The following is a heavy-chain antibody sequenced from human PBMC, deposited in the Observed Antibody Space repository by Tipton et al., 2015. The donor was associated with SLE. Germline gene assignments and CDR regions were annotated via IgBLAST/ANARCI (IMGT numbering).Heavy chain of an antibody. J-gene: IGHJ5*02. CDR1: GYSISSGYY. Sequence: TLSLTCAVSGYSISSGYYWGWIRQPPGKGLEWIGEINHSGSTNYNPSLKSRVTMSVDTSKKQFSLKLSSVTAADTAVYYCARDGDSWIQLWLGENWFDPWGQGTLVTVSS. D-gene: IGHD5-18*01. CDR3: ARDGDSWIQLWLGENWFDP. V-gene: IGHV4-38-2*02. CDR2: INHSGST.